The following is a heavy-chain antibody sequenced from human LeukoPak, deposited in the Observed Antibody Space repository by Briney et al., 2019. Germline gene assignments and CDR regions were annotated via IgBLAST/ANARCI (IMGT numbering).Heavy chain of an antibody. Sequence: SGGSLRLSCAASGFTFSSYAMHWVRQAPGKGLEWVAVISYDGSNKYYADSVKGRFTISRDNSKNTLYLQMNSLRAEDTAVYCCARAPHSSSWYLDYWGQGTLVTVSS. D-gene: IGHD6-13*01. V-gene: IGHV3-30-3*01. CDR3: ARAPHSSSWYLDY. CDR2: ISYDGSNK. J-gene: IGHJ4*02. CDR1: GFTFSSYA.